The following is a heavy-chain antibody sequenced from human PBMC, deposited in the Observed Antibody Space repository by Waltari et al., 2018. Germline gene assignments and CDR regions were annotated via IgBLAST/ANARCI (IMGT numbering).Heavy chain of an antibody. D-gene: IGHD3-16*01. CDR2: IIPGLGAP. CDR3: ARIPYYYDKAPLDS. Sequence: QVQLVQSGAEVKQPGSSVKVSCKASGGTFSSYGISWVRQAPGQRLEWMGKIIPGLGAPDSAGNFQGRVAITADESTTTTYLELSSLTSEDTAVYYCARIPYYYDKAPLDSWGQGTLVTVSP. V-gene: IGHV1-69*18. CDR1: GGTFSSYG. J-gene: IGHJ4*02.